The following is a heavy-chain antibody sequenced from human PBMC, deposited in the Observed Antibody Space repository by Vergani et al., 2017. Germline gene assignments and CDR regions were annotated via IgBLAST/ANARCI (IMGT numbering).Heavy chain of an antibody. D-gene: IGHD2-2*02. CDR1: GGTFSSYA. V-gene: IGHV1-69*01. J-gene: IGHJ6*03. CDR2: IIPIFGTA. Sequence: QVQLVQSGAEVKKPGSSVKVSCKASGGTFSSYAISWVRQAPGQGLEWMGGIIPIFGTANYAQKFQGRVTITADESTSTAYMELSSLSSEDTAVYYCAGSDEEKRNCSSTSCYTSYYYYYMDVWGKGTTVTVSS. CDR3: AGSDEEKRNCSSTSCYTSYYYYYMDV.